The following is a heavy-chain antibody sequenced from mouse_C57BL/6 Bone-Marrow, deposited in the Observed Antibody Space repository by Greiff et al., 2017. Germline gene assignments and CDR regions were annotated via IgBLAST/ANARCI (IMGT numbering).Heavy chain of an antibody. CDR3: TIYDYDRGDY. V-gene: IGHV14-4*01. Sequence: EVQLQQSGAELVRPGASVKLSCTASGFNIKDDYMHWVKQRPEQGLEWIGWIDPENGDTEYASKFQGKATITADTSSNTAYLQLSSLTSEDTSVYYCTIYDYDRGDYWGQGTTLTVSS. CDR1: GFNIKDDY. J-gene: IGHJ2*01. D-gene: IGHD2-4*01. CDR2: IDPENGDT.